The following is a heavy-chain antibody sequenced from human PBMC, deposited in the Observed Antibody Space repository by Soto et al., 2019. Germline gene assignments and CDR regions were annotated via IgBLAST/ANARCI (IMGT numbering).Heavy chain of an antibody. CDR2: IYYSGST. CDR1: GGSISSYY. J-gene: IGHJ5*02. V-gene: IGHV4-59*01. Sequence: SETLSLTCTVSGGSISSYYWSWIRQPPGKGLEWIGYIYYSGSTNYNPSLKSRVTISVDTSKNQFSLKLSSVTAADTAVYYCAREGSQYYYGSGSENWFDPWGQGTLVTVSS. CDR3: AREGSQYYYGSGSENWFDP. D-gene: IGHD3-10*01.